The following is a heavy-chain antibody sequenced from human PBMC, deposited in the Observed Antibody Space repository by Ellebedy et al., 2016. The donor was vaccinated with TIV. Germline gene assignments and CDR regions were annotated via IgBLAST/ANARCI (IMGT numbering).Heavy chain of an antibody. Sequence: ASVKVSXXASGYTFTSFGITWVRQAPGQGLEWMGWISAYNGNTNYAQKVQGRVTMTTDTSTRTAYMELRSLRSDDTAVYYCARLYSNLIGDYWGQGTLVTVSS. J-gene: IGHJ4*02. CDR1: GYTFTSFG. V-gene: IGHV1-18*01. D-gene: IGHD5-12*01. CDR2: ISAYNGNT. CDR3: ARLYSNLIGDY.